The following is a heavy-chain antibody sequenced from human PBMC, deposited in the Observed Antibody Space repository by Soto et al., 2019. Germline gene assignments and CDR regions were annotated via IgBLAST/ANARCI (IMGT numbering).Heavy chain of an antibody. V-gene: IGHV5-51*01. D-gene: IGHD3-9*01. Sequence: GESLKISCKGSGYSFTSYWIGWVRQMPGKGLEWMGIIYPGDSDTRYSPSFQGQVTISADKSISTAYLQWSSLKASDTAMYYCARQVGLRYFDPSLDYWGQGTLVTVSS. CDR2: IYPGDSDT. CDR3: ARQVGLRYFDPSLDY. J-gene: IGHJ4*02. CDR1: GYSFTSYW.